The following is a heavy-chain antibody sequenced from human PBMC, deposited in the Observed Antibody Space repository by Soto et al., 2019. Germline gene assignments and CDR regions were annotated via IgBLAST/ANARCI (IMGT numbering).Heavy chain of an antibody. D-gene: IGHD3-22*01. Sequence: VGSLRLSCAASGFTFSSYVMSWVRQAPGKGLEWVSAISGSGGNTYYADSVKGRFTISRDNSKNTLFLQMNSLRAEDTALYFCAKEMGDYYDSSGSWFDPWGQGTLVTVSS. CDR2: ISGSGGNT. J-gene: IGHJ5*02. CDR3: AKEMGDYYDSSGSWFDP. CDR1: GFTFSSYV. V-gene: IGHV3-23*01.